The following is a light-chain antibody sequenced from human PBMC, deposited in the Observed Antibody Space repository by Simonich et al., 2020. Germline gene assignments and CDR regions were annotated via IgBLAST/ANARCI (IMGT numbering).Light chain of an antibody. Sequence: QSVLTQPPSVSGAPGQRVTISCTGSSSNIGAGYDVHWYQQLPGTAPKLLIYGNSTRPSGVPDLFAGSSAGTSASLAIPGLQAEDEADYYCQSYDSSLSGSVFGGGTKLTVL. CDR1: SSNIGAGYD. V-gene: IGLV1-40*01. CDR2: GNS. J-gene: IGLJ2*01. CDR3: QSYDSSLSGSV.